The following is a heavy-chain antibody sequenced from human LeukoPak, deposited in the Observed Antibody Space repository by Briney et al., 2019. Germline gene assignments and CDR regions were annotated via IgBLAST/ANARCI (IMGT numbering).Heavy chain of an antibody. V-gene: IGHV3-7*03. J-gene: IGHJ6*04. D-gene: IGHD2-15*01. Sequence: GGSLRLSCAASGFTFISYWMSWPRQAPGKGHERVANIKQHGSEKYYVDSVKGRFTISRDNAKNSLYLQMNSLRAEDTAVYYCARKVVVVVAANYYYYYGMDVWGKGTTVTVSS. CDR2: IKQHGSEK. CDR1: GFTFISYW. CDR3: ARKVVVVVAANYYYYYGMDV.